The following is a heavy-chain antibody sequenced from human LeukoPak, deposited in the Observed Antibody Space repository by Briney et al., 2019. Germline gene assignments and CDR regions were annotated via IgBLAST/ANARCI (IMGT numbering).Heavy chain of an antibody. CDR3: ARSVVGASSDY. J-gene: IGHJ4*02. V-gene: IGHV4-39*01. Sequence: SETLSLTCTVSGDSISSSSYFWGWIRQPPGKGLEWIGSIYYTGITHYNPSLKSRVTISVDTSKNQFSLRLSSVTATDTAVYYCARSVVGASSDYWGQGTLVTVSS. CDR1: GDSISSSSYF. CDR2: IYYTGIT. D-gene: IGHD2-15*01.